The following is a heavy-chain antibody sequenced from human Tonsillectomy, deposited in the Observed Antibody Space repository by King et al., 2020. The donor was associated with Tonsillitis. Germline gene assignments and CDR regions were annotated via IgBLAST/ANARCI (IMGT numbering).Heavy chain of an antibody. J-gene: IGHJ4*02. CDR2: INHSGST. CDR3: ARGRYESSGYDVVD. CDR1: GGAFSGYY. Sequence: VQLQQWGAGLLKPSETLSLTCAVYGGAFSGYYWTWIRQPPGKGLEWIGEINHSGSTNYNPSLKSRVTISVDTSKNQVSLKLSSVTAADTAVYYCARGRYESSGYDVVDWGGRTPVIVAS. V-gene: IGHV4-34*01. D-gene: IGHD3-22*01.